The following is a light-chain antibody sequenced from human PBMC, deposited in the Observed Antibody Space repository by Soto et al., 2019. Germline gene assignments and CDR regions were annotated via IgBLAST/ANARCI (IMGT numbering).Light chain of an antibody. J-gene: IGKJ1*01. V-gene: IGKV3-15*01. CDR3: QQYNNWPT. CDR2: DAS. CDR1: QSVNSN. Sequence: ETVMTQSPATLSVSPGERATLSCRARQSVNSNLAWYQEKHGQAPRLLIYDASTRATGIPARFSGSGSETEITLTNSSLQSENSAIYYCQQYNNWPTFGQGTKVEIK.